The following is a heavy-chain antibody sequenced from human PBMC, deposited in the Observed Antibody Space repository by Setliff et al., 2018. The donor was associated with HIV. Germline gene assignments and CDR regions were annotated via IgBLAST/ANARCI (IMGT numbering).Heavy chain of an antibody. J-gene: IGHJ4*02. CDR3: ARGRGWYGY. Sequence: SETLSLTCAVYGGSFSAYYWSWIRQPPGKGLEWIGEINYSGGTNYIPSLKSRVTISVDTSKNQFSLKLSSVSAADTAVYYCARGRGWYGYWGQGTVVTVPQ. CDR1: GGSFSAYY. CDR2: INYSGGT. V-gene: IGHV4-34*01. D-gene: IGHD6-19*01.